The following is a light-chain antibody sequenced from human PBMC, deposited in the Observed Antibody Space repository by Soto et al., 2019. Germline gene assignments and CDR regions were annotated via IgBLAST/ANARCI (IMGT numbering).Light chain of an antibody. J-gene: IGLJ1*01. CDR2: EVT. V-gene: IGLV2-8*01. Sequence: QSVLTQPPSASGSPGQSVTISCTGTSSDVGGYNFVSWYQQHPGKAPKLMIYEVTKRPSGVPDRFSGSKSGNTASLTISSLQAEDEANYYCSSYAGNNIFVFGTGTKGTVL. CDR3: SSYAGNNIFV. CDR1: SSDVGGYNF.